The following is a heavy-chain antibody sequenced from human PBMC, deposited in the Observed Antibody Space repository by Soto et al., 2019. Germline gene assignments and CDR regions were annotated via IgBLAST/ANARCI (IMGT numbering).Heavy chain of an antibody. CDR2: INYSGNT. CDR3: ATHPPYGPLDH. J-gene: IGHJ4*02. CDR1: GGSFSGYY. D-gene: IGHD4-17*01. V-gene: IGHV4-34*01. Sequence: PSETLSLPCAVYGGSFSGYYWSWIRQPPGKGLEWIGNINYSGNTYYNPSLRSRVTISVDTSKNQFSLRLTSVTAADTAVYYCATHPPYGPLDHWGQGTLVTVSS.